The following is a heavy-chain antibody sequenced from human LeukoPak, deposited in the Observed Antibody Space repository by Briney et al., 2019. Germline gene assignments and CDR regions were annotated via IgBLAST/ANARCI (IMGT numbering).Heavy chain of an antibody. J-gene: IGHJ6*04. CDR1: GFTFSSYS. Sequence: GGSLRLSCAASGFTFSSYSMNWVRQAPGKGLEWVSSISSSSSYIYYADPVKGRLNSLYLQMNSLRAEDTAVYYCASLYGSGSYYTPGGYYYYGMDVWGKGTTVTVSS. D-gene: IGHD3-10*01. CDR2: ISSSSSYI. CDR3: ASLYGSGSYYTPGGYYYYGMDV. V-gene: IGHV3-21*01.